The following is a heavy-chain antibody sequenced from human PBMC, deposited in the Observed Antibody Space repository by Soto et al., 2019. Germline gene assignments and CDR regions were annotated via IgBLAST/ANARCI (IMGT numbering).Heavy chain of an antibody. CDR2: IYYSGST. V-gene: IGHV4-30-4*01. CDR1: GGSISSGDYY. D-gene: IGHD3-22*01. CDR3: ARRLYYDSSGFEGGGMDV. Sequence: PSETLSLTCTVSGGSISSGDYYWSWIRQPPGKGLEWIGYIYYSGSTYYNPSLKSQVTISVDTSKNQFTMKLSSVTAADTALFYCARRLYYDSSGFEGGGMDVWGQGTTVTVSS. J-gene: IGHJ6*02.